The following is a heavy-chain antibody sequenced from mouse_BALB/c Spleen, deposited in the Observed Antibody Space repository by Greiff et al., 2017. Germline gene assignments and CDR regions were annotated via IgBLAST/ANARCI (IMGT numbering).Heavy chain of an antibody. CDR2: IYPSDSYT. J-gene: IGHJ4*01. CDR1: GYTFTSYW. Sequence: QVQLQQPGAELVRPGASVKLSCKASGYTFTSYWINWVKQRPGQGLEWIGNIYPSDSYTNYNQKFKDKATLTVDKSSSTAYMQLSSPTSEDSAVYYCTRVTTVVDAMDYWGQGTSVTVSS. CDR3: TRVTTVVDAMDY. V-gene: IGHV1-69*02. D-gene: IGHD1-1*01.